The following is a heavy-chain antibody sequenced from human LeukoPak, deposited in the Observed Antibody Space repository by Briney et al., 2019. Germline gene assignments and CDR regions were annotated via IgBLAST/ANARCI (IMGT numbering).Heavy chain of an antibody. D-gene: IGHD2-15*01. J-gene: IGHJ4*02. CDR1: GYTFSSYG. CDR3: ARDCSGSSCYWIH. Sequence: ASVKVSCKASGYTFSSYGISWVRQAPGQGLEWLGYISAYNGNTNYAQKVQGRITITTGTSTSTAYMEMRSLRSDDTAVYYCARDCSGSSCYWIHWGQGTLVTVSS. CDR2: ISAYNGNT. V-gene: IGHV1-18*01.